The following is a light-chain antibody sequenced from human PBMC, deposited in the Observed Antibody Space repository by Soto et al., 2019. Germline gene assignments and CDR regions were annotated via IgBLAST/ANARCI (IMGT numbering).Light chain of an antibody. CDR3: QQYYSYTWT. CDR1: QGISSY. CDR2: AAS. Sequence: AIRMTQSPSSLSASTGDRVTITCRASQGISSYLAWYQQKPGQAPKLLIYAASTLHSGVPSRFSGSGSGTDFTLTIICLQSEDFATYYCQQYYSYTWTFGQGTKVEIK. J-gene: IGKJ1*01. V-gene: IGKV1-8*01.